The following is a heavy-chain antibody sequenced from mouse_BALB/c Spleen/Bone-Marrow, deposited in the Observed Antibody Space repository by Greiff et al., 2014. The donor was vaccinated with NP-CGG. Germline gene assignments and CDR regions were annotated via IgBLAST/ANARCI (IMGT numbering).Heavy chain of an antibody. Sequence: VHLVEPGPGLVAPSQSLSITCTVSGFSLTSYGVHWVRQPPGKGLEWLGVIWAGGSTNYNSALMSRLSISKDNSKSQVFLKMNSLQTDDTAMYYCARDRFDVWGAGTTVTVSS. CDR3: ARDRFDV. J-gene: IGHJ1*01. V-gene: IGHV2-9*02. CDR1: GFSLTSYG. CDR2: IWAGGST.